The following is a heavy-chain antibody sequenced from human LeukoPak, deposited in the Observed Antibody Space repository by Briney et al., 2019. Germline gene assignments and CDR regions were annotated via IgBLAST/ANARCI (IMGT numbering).Heavy chain of an antibody. CDR3: ARDIMEMATIPPE. D-gene: IGHD5-24*01. CDR1: GGTFSSYA. CDR2: IIPIFGTA. J-gene: IGHJ4*02. Sequence: ASVKVSCKASGGTFSSYAISWVRQAPGQGLEWMGGIIPIFGTANYAQKFQGRVTITANESTSTAYMELSSLRSEDTAVYYCARDIMEMATIPPEWGQGTLVTVSS. V-gene: IGHV1-69*13.